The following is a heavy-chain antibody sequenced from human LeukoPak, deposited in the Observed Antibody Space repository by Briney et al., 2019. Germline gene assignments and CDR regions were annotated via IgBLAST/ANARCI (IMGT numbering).Heavy chain of an antibody. V-gene: IGHV3-7*01. CDR2: IKQDGSEK. Sequence: GGSLRLSCAASGFTFTTYWMSWVRQAPGKGLEWVANIKQDGSEKYYVDSVKGRFTISRDNAKNSLYLQMNSLRAEDTAVYYCARERQNKDFWSGGDYWGQGTLVTVSS. D-gene: IGHD3-3*01. J-gene: IGHJ4*02. CDR3: ARERQNKDFWSGGDY. CDR1: GFTFTTYW.